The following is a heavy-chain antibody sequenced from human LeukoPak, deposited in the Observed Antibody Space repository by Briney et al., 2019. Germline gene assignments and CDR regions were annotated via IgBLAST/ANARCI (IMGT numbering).Heavy chain of an antibody. Sequence: SETLSLTCTVSGGSISSYYWSWIRQPPGKGLEWIGYIYYSGSTNYNPSLKSRVTISVDTSKNQFSLKLSSVTAADTAVYYCARDRGGWERWLLPDAFDIWGQGTMVTVSS. CDR3: ARDRGGWERWLLPDAFDI. J-gene: IGHJ3*02. V-gene: IGHV4-59*01. CDR2: IYYSGST. CDR1: GGSISSYY. D-gene: IGHD6-19*01.